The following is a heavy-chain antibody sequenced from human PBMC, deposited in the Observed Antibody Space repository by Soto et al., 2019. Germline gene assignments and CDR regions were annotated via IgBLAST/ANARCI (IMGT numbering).Heavy chain of an antibody. CDR2: INHSGST. D-gene: IGHD2-15*01. V-gene: IGHV4-34*01. J-gene: IGHJ4*02. CDR3: ASAAPRYCGGGSFDSGRDY. CDR1: GGSFSGYY. Sequence: QVQLQQWGAGLLKPSETLSLTCAVYGGSFSGYYWSWIRQPPGKGLEWIGEINHSGSTNYNPALKRRVTISVDTPKTQFSLKGSSVTAAATAVYYCASAAPRYCGGGSFDSGRDYWGQGTLFTVSS.